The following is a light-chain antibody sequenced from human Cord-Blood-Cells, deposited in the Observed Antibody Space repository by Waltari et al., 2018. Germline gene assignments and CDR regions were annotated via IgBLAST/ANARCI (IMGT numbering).Light chain of an antibody. J-gene: IGKJ1*01. CDR2: DAS. V-gene: IGKV3-11*01. CDR3: QQRSNWPTT. CDR1: QSVSSY. Sequence: EIVLTQSPATLSLSPGERATLSCRASQSVSSYLAWYQQKPCQAPRLLIYDASNRATGIPARFSGSGSGTDFTLTISSLEPEDFAVYYCQQRSNWPTTFGQGTKVEIK.